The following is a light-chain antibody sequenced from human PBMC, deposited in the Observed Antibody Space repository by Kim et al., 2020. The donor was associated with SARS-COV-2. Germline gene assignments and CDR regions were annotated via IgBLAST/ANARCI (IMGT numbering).Light chain of an antibody. V-gene: IGLV2-14*03. CDR3: SSYASTRSYV. J-gene: IGLJ1*01. Sequence: GQSITISCTGTSVDVGAYNYVSWYQHHPGKAPKLMFFDVNNRPSGLPSRFSGSKSGNTASLTISGLQAEDEADYYCSSYASTRSYVFGTGTKVTVL. CDR1: SVDVGAYNY. CDR2: DVN.